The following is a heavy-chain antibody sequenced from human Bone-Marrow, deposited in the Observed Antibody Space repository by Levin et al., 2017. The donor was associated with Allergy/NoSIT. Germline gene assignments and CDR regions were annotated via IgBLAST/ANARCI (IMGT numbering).Heavy chain of an antibody. Sequence: PTGGSLRLSCAASGFTFSNYIMTWVRQAPGKGLEWVSYITSSGDAIYYADSVKGRFTSSRDNAKNSLYLQMSSLRAEDTAVYYCARVFVTGDYRDWFDPWGQGTLVIVSS. CDR3: ARVFVTGDYRDWFDP. J-gene: IGHJ5*02. V-gene: IGHV3-48*01. CDR2: ITSSGDAI. D-gene: IGHD3-9*01. CDR1: GFTFSNYI.